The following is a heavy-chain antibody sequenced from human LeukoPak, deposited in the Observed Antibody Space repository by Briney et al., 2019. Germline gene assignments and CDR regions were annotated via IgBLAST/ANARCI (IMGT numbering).Heavy chain of an antibody. CDR3: ARTSDKPMVLTTDFDY. V-gene: IGHV3-20*04. Sequence: GGSLRLSCAASGFTFSSDAMSWVRQAPGKGLEWVSGINWNGGSTGYADSVKGRFTISRDNAKNSLYLQMNSLRAEDTAVYYCARTSDKPMVLTTDFDYWGQGTLVTVSS. CDR2: INWNGGST. D-gene: IGHD5-18*01. CDR1: GFTFSSDA. J-gene: IGHJ4*02.